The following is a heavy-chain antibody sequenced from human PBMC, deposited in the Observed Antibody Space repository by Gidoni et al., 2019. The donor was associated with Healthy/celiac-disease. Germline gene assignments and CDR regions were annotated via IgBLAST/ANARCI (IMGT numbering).Heavy chain of an antibody. CDR2: IIPILGIA. D-gene: IGHD2-2*01. V-gene: IGHV1-69*04. CDR3: ARDLVDCSSTSCYADYYYGMDV. J-gene: IGHJ6*02. CDR1: GGTFSSYP. Sequence: QVQLVQSGAEVKKPGSSVQVSCKASGGTFSSYPISWVRQAPGQGLEWMGRIIPILGIANYAQKLQGRVTITADKYTSTAYMELSSLRSEDTAVYYCARDLVDCSSTSCYADYYYGMDVWGQGTTVTVSS.